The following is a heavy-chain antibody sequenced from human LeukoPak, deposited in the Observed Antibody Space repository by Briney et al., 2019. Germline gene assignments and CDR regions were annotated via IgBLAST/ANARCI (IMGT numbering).Heavy chain of an antibody. Sequence: PSETLSLTCTVSGGSISSYYWSWIRQPPGKGLEWIGYIYYGGSTNYNPSLKSRVTISVDTSKNQFSLKLSSVTAADTAVYYCAREGDDSSGYYYYGMDVWGQGTTVTVSS. CDR3: AREGDDSSGYYYYGMDV. V-gene: IGHV4-59*01. J-gene: IGHJ6*02. D-gene: IGHD3-22*01. CDR1: GGSISSYY. CDR2: IYYGGST.